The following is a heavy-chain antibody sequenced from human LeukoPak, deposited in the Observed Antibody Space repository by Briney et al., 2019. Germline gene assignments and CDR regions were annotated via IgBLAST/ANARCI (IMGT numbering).Heavy chain of an antibody. V-gene: IGHV3-9*01. CDR2: ISWNSGSI. D-gene: IGHD2-15*01. Sequence: PGSSLRLSCAASGFTFDDYAMHWVRQAPGKGLEWVSGISWNSGSIGYADSVKGRFTISRDNAKNPLYLQMNSLRAEDTAVYYCARAKDGGSPVGYWGQGTLVTVSS. J-gene: IGHJ4*02. CDR1: GFTFDDYA. CDR3: ARAKDGGSPVGY.